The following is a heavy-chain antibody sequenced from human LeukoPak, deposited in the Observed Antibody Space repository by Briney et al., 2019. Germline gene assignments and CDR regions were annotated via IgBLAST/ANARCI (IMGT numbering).Heavy chain of an antibody. D-gene: IGHD3-9*01. CDR1: GGSISSGSYY. J-gene: IGHJ3*02. CDR3: ARDIVKYYDILTGYYPDAFDI. Sequence: SQTLSLTCTISGGSISSGSYYWSWIRQPAGKGLEWIGRIYTSGSTNYNPSLKSRVTISVDTSKNQFSLKLSSVTAADTAVYYCARDIVKYYDILTGYYPDAFDIWGQGTMVTVSS. CDR2: IYTSGST. V-gene: IGHV4-61*02.